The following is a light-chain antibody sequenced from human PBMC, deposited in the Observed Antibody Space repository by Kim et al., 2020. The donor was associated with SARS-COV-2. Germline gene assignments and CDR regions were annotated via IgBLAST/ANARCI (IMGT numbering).Light chain of an antibody. CDR3: QQYYTDPLT. Sequence: ASPGDTVTITCRASQSINTYLAWYQQKPGKAPKLLISAASTLESGVPTRLSGSASGADFTLTISCLRSEDFATYYCQQYYTDPLTFGRGTKVDIK. J-gene: IGKJ4*02. CDR2: AAS. V-gene: IGKV1-8*01. CDR1: QSINTY.